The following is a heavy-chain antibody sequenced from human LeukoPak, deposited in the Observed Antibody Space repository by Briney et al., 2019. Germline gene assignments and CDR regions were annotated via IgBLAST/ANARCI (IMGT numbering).Heavy chain of an antibody. CDR3: ARGGRYYDILTGYYPSYYFDY. CDR2: INHSGST. D-gene: IGHD3-9*01. CDR1: GGSFSGYY. Sequence: SETLSLTCAVYGGSFSGYYWSWIRQPPGKGLEWIGEINHSGSTNYNPSLKSRVTISVDTSKNQFSLKLSSVTAADTAVYYCARGGRYYDILTGYYPSYYFDYWGQGTLVTVSS. J-gene: IGHJ4*02. V-gene: IGHV4-34*01.